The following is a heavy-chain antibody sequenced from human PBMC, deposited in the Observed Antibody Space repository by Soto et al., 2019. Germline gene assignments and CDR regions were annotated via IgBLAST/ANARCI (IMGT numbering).Heavy chain of an antibody. D-gene: IGHD6-19*01. CDR3: ARQEALSSGWYSSWFDP. Sequence: GSLRLSCAVSGFSVSSKYMSWVRQAPGKGLEWIGSIYYSGSTYYNPSLKSRVTISVDTSKNQFSLKLSSVTAADTAVYYCARQEALSSGWYSSWFDPWGQGTRVTVSS. CDR2: IYYSGST. CDR1: GFSVSSKY. V-gene: IGHV4-39*01. J-gene: IGHJ5*02.